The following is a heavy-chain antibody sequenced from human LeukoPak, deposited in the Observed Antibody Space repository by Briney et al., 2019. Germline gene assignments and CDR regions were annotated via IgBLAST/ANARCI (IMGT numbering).Heavy chain of an antibody. CDR2: IKSKTDGGTT. Sequence: GGSLRLSCAASGFTFSNTWMSWVRQAPGKGLEWVGRIKSKTDGGTTDYAAPVKGRFTISRDDSKNTLYLQMNSLKTEDTAAYYCTTDVSPAAFYYYYYGMDVWGQGTTVTVSS. CDR1: GFTFSNTW. D-gene: IGHD2-2*01. CDR3: TTDVSPAAFYYYYYGMDV. J-gene: IGHJ6*02. V-gene: IGHV3-15*01.